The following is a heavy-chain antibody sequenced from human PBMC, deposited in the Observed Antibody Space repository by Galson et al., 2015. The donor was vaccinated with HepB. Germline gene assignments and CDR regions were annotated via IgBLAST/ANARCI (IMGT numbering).Heavy chain of an antibody. V-gene: IGHV1-8*01. Sequence: SVKVSCKASGSTFTSYDINWVRQATGQGLEWMGWMNPNSGNTGYAQKFQGRVTMTRNTSISTAYMELSSLRSEDTAAYYCARGLYYYDSSGYYYYYGMDVWGQGTTVTVSS. J-gene: IGHJ6*02. CDR1: GSTFTSYD. CDR2: MNPNSGNT. CDR3: ARGLYYYDSSGYYYYYGMDV. D-gene: IGHD3-22*01.